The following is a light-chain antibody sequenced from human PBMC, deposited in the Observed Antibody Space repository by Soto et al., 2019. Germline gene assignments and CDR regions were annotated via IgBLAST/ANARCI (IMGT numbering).Light chain of an antibody. CDR2: EDT. V-gene: IGLV2-23*01. Sequence: QSALTQPASVSGSAGQSITISCTGTSSDVGNYNLVSWYLHHPGKAPKLLIYEDTKRPSGVSNRFSGSRSGNTASLTVSGLQAEDETDYYCCSYAGSSTYVFGTGTKVTVL. CDR3: CSYAGSSTYV. CDR1: SSDVGNYNL. J-gene: IGLJ1*01.